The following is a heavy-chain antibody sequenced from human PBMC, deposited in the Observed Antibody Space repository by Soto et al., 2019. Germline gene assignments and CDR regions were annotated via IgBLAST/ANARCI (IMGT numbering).Heavy chain of an antibody. J-gene: IGHJ4*02. CDR3: ARDRATGAVRFDY. Sequence: PGGSLRLSCAASGFTFSSYSMNWVRQAPGKGLEWVSSISSSSSYIYYADSVKGRFTISRDNAKNSLYLQMNSLRAEDTAVYYCARDRATGAVRFDYWGQGTLVTVSS. D-gene: IGHD1-26*01. CDR1: GFTFSSYS. CDR2: ISSSSSYI. V-gene: IGHV3-21*01.